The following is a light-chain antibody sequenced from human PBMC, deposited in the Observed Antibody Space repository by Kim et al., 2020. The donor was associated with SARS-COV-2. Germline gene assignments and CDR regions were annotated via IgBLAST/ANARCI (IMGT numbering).Light chain of an antibody. CDR3: QQYGSSPRT. Sequence: SPGERATLSCSASQSVSSSYLAWYQHRPGQAPRLLIYGASSRATGIPDRFSGSGSGTDFTLTISRLEPEDFAVYYCQQYGSSPRTFGQGTKVDIK. J-gene: IGKJ1*01. CDR2: GAS. V-gene: IGKV3-20*01. CDR1: QSVSSSY.